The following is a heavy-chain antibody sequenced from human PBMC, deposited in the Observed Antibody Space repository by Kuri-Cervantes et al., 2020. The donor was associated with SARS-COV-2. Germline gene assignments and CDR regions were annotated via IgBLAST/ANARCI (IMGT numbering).Heavy chain of an antibody. CDR2: MNPNSGNT. Sequence: ASVKVSCKVSGYTLTELSMHWVRQAPGKGLEWMGWMNPNSGNTGYAQKFQGRVTMTRNTSINTAYMELSSLISEDTAVYYCARGSGITIFGVLIGYYYYGMDVWGQGTTVTVSS. V-gene: IGHV1-8*01. D-gene: IGHD3-3*01. CDR3: ARGSGITIFGVLIGYYYYGMDV. CDR1: GYTLTELS. J-gene: IGHJ6*02.